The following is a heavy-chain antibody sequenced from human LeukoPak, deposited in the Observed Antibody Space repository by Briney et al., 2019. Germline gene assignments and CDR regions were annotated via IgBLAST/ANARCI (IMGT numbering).Heavy chain of an antibody. CDR1: GGSISSSSYY. CDR3: ARHVGPITTSFDY. J-gene: IGHJ4*02. Sequence: SETLSLTCTVSGGSISSSSYYWGWIRQPPGKGLEWIGSIYYSGSTYYNPSLKSRVTISVDTSKNQSSLKLSSVTAADTAVYYCARHVGPITTSFDYWGQGTLVTVSS. V-gene: IGHV4-39*01. CDR2: IYYSGST. D-gene: IGHD3-10*01.